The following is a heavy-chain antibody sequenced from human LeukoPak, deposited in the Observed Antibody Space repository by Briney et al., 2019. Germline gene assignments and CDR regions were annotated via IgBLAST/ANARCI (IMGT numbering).Heavy chain of an antibody. Sequence: SETLSLTCTVSGGSISSYYWSWIRQPPGKGLEWIGYIYYSGNTNYNPSLKSRVTISVDTSKNQFSLKLSSVTAADTAVYYCARGSYDYVWGSYRPNPIPYYFDYWGQGTLVTVSS. D-gene: IGHD3-16*02. J-gene: IGHJ4*02. CDR1: GGSISSYY. V-gene: IGHV4-59*01. CDR2: IYYSGNT. CDR3: ARGSYDYVWGSYRPNPIPYYFDY.